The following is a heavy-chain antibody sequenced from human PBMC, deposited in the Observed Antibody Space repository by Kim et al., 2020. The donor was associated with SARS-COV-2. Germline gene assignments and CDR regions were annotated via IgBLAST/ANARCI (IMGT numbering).Heavy chain of an antibody. CDR1: GFTFSSYD. D-gene: IGHD2-15*01. CDR3: AREGIGWYFDL. J-gene: IGHJ2*01. Sequence: GGSLRLSCAASGFTFSSYDMHWVRQATGKGLEWVSAIGTAGDTYYPGSVKGRFTISRENAKNSLYLQMNSLRAGDTAVYYCAREGIGWYFDLWGRGTLVTVSS. CDR2: IGTAGDT. V-gene: IGHV3-13*04.